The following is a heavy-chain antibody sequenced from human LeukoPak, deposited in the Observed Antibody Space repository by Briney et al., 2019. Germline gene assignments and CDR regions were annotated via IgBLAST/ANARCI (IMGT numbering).Heavy chain of an antibody. Sequence: PGGSLRLSCAASGFTFSDYYMSWIRQAPGKGLEWVSYISSSGSTIYYADSVKGRFTISRDDAKNSLYLQMNSLRAEDTAVYYCARVVEYQLLWSDAFDIWGQGTMVTVSS. V-gene: IGHV3-11*04. CDR3: ARVVEYQLLWSDAFDI. CDR2: ISSSGSTI. D-gene: IGHD2-2*01. J-gene: IGHJ3*02. CDR1: GFTFSDYY.